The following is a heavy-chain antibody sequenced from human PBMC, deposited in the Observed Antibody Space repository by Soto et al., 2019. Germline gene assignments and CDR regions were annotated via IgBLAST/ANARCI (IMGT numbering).Heavy chain of an antibody. Sequence: SVKVSCKASGGTFSSYAISWVRQAPGQGLEWMGGIIPIFGTANYAQKFQGRVTITADESTSTAYMELRSLRSDDTAVYYCARDLNPELVDHRGQGTLVTVSS. D-gene: IGHD1-7*01. V-gene: IGHV1-69*13. CDR1: GGTFSSYA. CDR3: ARDLNPELVDH. J-gene: IGHJ4*01. CDR2: IIPIFGTA.